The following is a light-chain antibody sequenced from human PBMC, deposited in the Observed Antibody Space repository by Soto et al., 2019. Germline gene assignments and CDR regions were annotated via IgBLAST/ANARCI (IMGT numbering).Light chain of an antibody. CDR2: GAS. CDR1: QSVTTNY. V-gene: IGKV3-20*01. J-gene: IGKJ2*01. CDR3: QQYGSSRVT. Sequence: EIVLTQSPGTLSLSPGERATLSCRASQSVTTNYLAWYQQKPGQAPRLLIYGASTRASGIPDRFSGSWSGTHFTLTISRLDPEDFAVYYCQQYGSSRVTFGQGTKLDI.